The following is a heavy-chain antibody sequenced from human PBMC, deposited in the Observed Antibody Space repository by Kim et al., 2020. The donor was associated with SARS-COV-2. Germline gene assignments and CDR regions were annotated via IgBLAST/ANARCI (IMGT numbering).Heavy chain of an antibody. CDR3: AREGYYDSSGYYPPESWFDP. J-gene: IGHJ5*02. D-gene: IGHD3-22*01. V-gene: IGHV3-30*07. Sequence: RFTISRDNSKNTLYLQMNSLRAEDTAVYYCAREGYYDSSGYYPPESWFDPWGQGTLVTVSS.